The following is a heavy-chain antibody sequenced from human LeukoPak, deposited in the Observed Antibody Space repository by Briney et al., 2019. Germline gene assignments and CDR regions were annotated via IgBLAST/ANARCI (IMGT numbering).Heavy chain of an antibody. CDR1: GGSISSGGYY. CDR3: ANRGSVVTAMSGHWFDP. J-gene: IGHJ5*02. CDR2: IYYSGST. D-gene: IGHD2-21*02. Sequence: TSQTLSLTCTVSGGSISSGGYYWSWIRQHPGKGLEWIGYIYYSGSTYYNPSLKSRVTISVDTSKNQFSLKLSSVTAADTAVYYCANRGSVVTAMSGHWFDPWGQGTLVTVSS. V-gene: IGHV4-31*03.